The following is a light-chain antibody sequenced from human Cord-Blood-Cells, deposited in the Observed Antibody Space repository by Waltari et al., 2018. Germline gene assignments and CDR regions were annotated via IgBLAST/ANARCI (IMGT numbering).Light chain of an antibody. J-gene: IGLJ3*02. V-gene: IGLV2-14*01. CDR3: SSYTSSSTWV. CDR2: EFS. CDR1: SSDVGGYNY. Sequence: QSALTQPASVSGSPGQSITISCTGTSSDVGGYNYVSWYQQHPGKAPKLMIYEFSKRPSGVSNRFSGSKSVNTASLTISGLQAEDEADYYCSSYTSSSTWVFGGGTKLTVL.